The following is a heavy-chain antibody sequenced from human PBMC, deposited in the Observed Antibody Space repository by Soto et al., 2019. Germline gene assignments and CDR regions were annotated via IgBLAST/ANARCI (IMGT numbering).Heavy chain of an antibody. Sequence: GGSLRLSCTASGFTFGDYAMSWVRQAPGKGLEWVGFIRSKAYGGTTEYAASVKGRFTISRDDSKSIAYLQMNSLKTEDTAMYYCTRVASGSYYFDYWGQGTLVTVSS. D-gene: IGHD1-26*01. CDR1: GFTFGDYA. V-gene: IGHV3-49*04. CDR2: IRSKAYGGTT. CDR3: TRVASGSYYFDY. J-gene: IGHJ4*02.